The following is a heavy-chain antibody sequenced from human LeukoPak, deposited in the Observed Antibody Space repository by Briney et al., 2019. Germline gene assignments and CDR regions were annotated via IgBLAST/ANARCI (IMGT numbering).Heavy chain of an antibody. V-gene: IGHV1-69*13. D-gene: IGHD2-15*01. CDR2: IIPLSNTA. Sequence: ASVKVSCKASGGPFTNYAINWVGQARGQGREGMGAIIPLSNTANLEHEFQGRLTIIRDDSTTTAYMELSSLRSEDTAVYYCAASGYCSGGRCLNWFDSWGQGTLVTVSS. CDR3: AASGYCSGGRCLNWFDS. CDR1: GGPFTNYA. J-gene: IGHJ5*01.